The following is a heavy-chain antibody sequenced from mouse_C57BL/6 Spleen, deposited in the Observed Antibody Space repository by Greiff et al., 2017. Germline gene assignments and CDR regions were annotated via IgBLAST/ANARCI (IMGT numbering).Heavy chain of an antibody. J-gene: IGHJ4*01. CDR1: GFSLTSYG. D-gene: IGHD2-3*01. Sequence: VKLVESGPGLVQPSQSLSITCTVSGFSLTSYGVHWVRQSPGKGLAWLGVIWRGGSTDYNAAFMSRLSITKDNSKSQVFFKMNSLQADDTAIYYCAKNWGDGYYLYAMDYWGQGTSVTVSS. CDR3: AKNWGDGYYLYAMDY. V-gene: IGHV2-5*01. CDR2: IWRGGST.